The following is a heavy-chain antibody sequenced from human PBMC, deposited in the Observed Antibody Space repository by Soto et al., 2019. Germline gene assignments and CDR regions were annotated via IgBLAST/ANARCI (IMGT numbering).Heavy chain of an antibody. CDR1: GDTHTIYF. CDR2: INSVSGGA. V-gene: IGHV1-2*02. Sequence: GASVKVSCKASGDTHTIYFIHWLRQAPGQGLEWMGWINSVSGGANYAPRFQGRVAMTRDRSSATAFMELSRLRSDDKAVYYCARGGSYYAHWGQGPLVTVSS. J-gene: IGHJ4*02. CDR3: ARGGSYYAH. D-gene: IGHD1-26*01.